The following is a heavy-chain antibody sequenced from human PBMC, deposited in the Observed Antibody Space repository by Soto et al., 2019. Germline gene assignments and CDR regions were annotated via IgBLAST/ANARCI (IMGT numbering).Heavy chain of an antibody. CDR3: AKGPPLVDY. J-gene: IGHJ4*02. Sequence: GGSLRLSCAASGFTFDDYTMHWVRQALGKGLEWVSLISWDGGSTYYADSVKGRFTISRDNSKNSLYLQMNSLRTEDIALYYCAKGPPLVDYWGQGTLVTVSS. CDR1: GFTFDDYT. V-gene: IGHV3-43*01. D-gene: IGHD3-16*02. CDR2: ISWDGGST.